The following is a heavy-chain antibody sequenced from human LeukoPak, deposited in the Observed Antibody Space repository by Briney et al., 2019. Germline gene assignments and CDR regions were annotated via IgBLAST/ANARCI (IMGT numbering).Heavy chain of an antibody. CDR2: ISSSSSTI. V-gene: IGHV3-48*01. CDR3: ARDRLWFGELLTRFDY. J-gene: IGHJ4*02. CDR1: GFTFSSYS. Sequence: GGSLRLSCAASGFTFSSYSMNWVRQAPGKGLEWVSYISSSSSTIYYADSGKGRFTISRDNAKNSLYLQMNSLRAEDTAVYYCARDRLWFGELLTRFDYWGQGTLVTVSS. D-gene: IGHD3-10*01.